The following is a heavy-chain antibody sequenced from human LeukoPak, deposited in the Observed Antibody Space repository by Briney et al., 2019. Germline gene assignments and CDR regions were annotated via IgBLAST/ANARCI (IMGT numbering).Heavy chain of an antibody. D-gene: IGHD2-2*01. Sequence: GGSLRLSCAASGFTFSSYWMSWVRQAPGKGLEWVANIKQDGSEKYYVDSVKGRFTISRDNAKKPLYLKMNSLRAEDTAVYYCARGRYCSSTSCPKLNWFDPWGQGTLVTVSS. J-gene: IGHJ5*02. CDR3: ARGRYCSSTSCPKLNWFDP. CDR1: GFTFSSYW. CDR2: IKQDGSEK. V-gene: IGHV3-7*01.